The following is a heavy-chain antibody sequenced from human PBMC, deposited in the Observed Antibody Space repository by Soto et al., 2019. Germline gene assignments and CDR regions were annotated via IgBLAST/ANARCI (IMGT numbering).Heavy chain of an antibody. CDR3: ASIYDSGGYDYGNNWFAP. CDR2: IYYSGGT. D-gene: IGHD3-22*01. CDR1: GASICRGDYY. V-gene: IGHV4-31*01. Sequence: PSETLSLTCTASGASICRGDYYWSWIRQHPGKGLEWIGYIYYSGGTYYNPSLKSLVTISVDTSKNQFSLELSSVTAADTAVYYFASIYDSGGYDYGNNWFAPGGQGTLVTVSS. J-gene: IGHJ5*02.